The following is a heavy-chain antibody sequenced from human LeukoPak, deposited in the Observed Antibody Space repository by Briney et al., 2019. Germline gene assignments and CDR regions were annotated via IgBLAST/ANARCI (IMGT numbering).Heavy chain of an antibody. CDR3: ARGGNSYGWVDY. CDR1: GFTFSVSA. Sequence: GGSLRLSCAASGFTFSVSALHSARQAPGKGLEWVAVISYDGGNQFYADSVKGRFTISRDNAKNSLYLQMNSLRDEDTAGYYCARGGNSYGWVDYWGQGTLVTVSS. J-gene: IGHJ4*02. CDR2: ISYDGGNQ. D-gene: IGHD5-18*01. V-gene: IGHV3-30*03.